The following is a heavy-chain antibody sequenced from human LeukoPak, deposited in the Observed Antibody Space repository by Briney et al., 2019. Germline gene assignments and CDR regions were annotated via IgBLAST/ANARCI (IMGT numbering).Heavy chain of an antibody. Sequence: SETLSLTCTVSGGSISSSSYYWGWIRQPPGKGLEWIGSIYYSGSTYYNPSLKSRVTISVDTSKNQFSLKLSSVTAADTAVYYCARGYSRVATITYYFDYWGQGTLVTVSS. V-gene: IGHV4-39*07. CDR2: IYYSGST. D-gene: IGHD5-24*01. J-gene: IGHJ4*02. CDR3: ARGYSRVATITYYFDY. CDR1: GGSISSSSYY.